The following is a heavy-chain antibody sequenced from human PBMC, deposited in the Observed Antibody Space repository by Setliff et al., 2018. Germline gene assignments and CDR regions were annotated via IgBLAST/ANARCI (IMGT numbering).Heavy chain of an antibody. CDR1: GFTFSNYG. J-gene: IGHJ6*02. CDR3: ARNGDVDTGFLGYYYYYGMDV. Sequence: GGSLRLSCVASGFTFSNYGMHWVRQAPGKGLEWVSYISSSSRTKYYADSVKGRFTISRDNAKNSLYLQMNSLRAEDTAVYYCARNGDVDTGFLGYYYYYGMDVWGQGTTVTVSS. V-gene: IGHV3-48*01. CDR2: ISSSSRTK. D-gene: IGHD5-18*01.